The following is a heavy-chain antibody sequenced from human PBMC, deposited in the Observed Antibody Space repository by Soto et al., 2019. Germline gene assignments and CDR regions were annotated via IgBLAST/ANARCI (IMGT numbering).Heavy chain of an antibody. Sequence: SETLSLTCTVSGGSIGTYYWSWIRQPPGKGLEWIGYVYYSGSTNYNPSLKSRVTISVDTSKNQFSLKLSSVTAADTAVYYCARDQSSSGWYPLGGFDPWGRGTLVTVSS. J-gene: IGHJ5*02. CDR2: VYYSGST. D-gene: IGHD6-19*01. V-gene: IGHV4-59*01. CDR3: ARDQSSSGWYPLGGFDP. CDR1: GGSIGTYY.